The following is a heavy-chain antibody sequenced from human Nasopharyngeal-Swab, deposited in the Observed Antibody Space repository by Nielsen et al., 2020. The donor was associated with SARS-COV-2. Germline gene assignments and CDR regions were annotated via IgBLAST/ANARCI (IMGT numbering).Heavy chain of an antibody. Sequence: GGSLRLSCAASGFTPSSYSMNWVRQAPGKGLEWVSSISSSSTYIYYADSVKGRFTISRDNAKNSLYLQMNSLRAEDTAVYYCARTGYSFGFDAFDVWGQGTMVTVSS. CDR2: ISSSSTYI. J-gene: IGHJ3*01. CDR3: ARTGYSFGFDAFDV. V-gene: IGHV3-21*01. CDR1: GFTPSSYS. D-gene: IGHD5-18*01.